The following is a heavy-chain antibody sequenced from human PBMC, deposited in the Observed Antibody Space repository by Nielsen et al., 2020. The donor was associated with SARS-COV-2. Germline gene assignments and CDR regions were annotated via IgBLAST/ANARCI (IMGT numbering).Heavy chain of an antibody. D-gene: IGHD6-13*01. J-gene: IGHJ5*02. Sequence: SETLSLTCSGSGDSISEYYWSWIRQAPGKELEWIGDIFYTGTTDYNPSLRNRVSISMDTSKNQLSLRLRSVTAADTAVYFCAVYSQYTSSLNWFDPWGHGVLVTVSS. CDR2: IFYTGTT. CDR1: GDSISEYY. V-gene: IGHV4-59*08. CDR3: AVYSQYTSSLNWFDP.